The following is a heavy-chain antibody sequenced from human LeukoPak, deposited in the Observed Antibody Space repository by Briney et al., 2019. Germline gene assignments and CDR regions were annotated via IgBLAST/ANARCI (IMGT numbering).Heavy chain of an antibody. CDR2: IYYSGST. Sequence: SETLSLTCTVSGGSISSGGYYWSWIRQHPGKGLEWIGYIYYSGSTYYNPSLKSRVTISVDTSKNQFSLKLTSVTAADAAVYYCARHRYCNSSSCYAFDYWGQGTLVTVSS. V-gene: IGHV4-39*01. D-gene: IGHD2-2*01. J-gene: IGHJ4*02. CDR1: GGSISSGGYY. CDR3: ARHRYCNSSSCYAFDY.